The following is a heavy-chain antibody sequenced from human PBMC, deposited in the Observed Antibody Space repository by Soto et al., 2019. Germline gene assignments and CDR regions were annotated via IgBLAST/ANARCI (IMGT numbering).Heavy chain of an antibody. Sequence: ASVKVSCKASGGTFSSYAIIWVRQAPGQGLEWMGGIIPIFGTANYAQKFQGRVTITADESTSTAYMELSSLRSEDTAVYYCARETNRITIFGVVTRGPYYYYGMDVWGQGTTVTVSS. D-gene: IGHD3-3*01. CDR3: ARETNRITIFGVVTRGPYYYYGMDV. CDR2: IIPIFGTA. J-gene: IGHJ6*02. V-gene: IGHV1-69*13. CDR1: GGTFSSYA.